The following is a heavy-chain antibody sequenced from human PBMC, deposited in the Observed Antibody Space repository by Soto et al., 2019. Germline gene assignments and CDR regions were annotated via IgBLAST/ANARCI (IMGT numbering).Heavy chain of an antibody. J-gene: IGHJ4*01. CDR3: ARDGTTTTAAGFDH. CDR1: GFTLGSYA. Sequence: PGGSLRLSCEVSGFTLGSYAMHWVRQAPGKGLEWVSVISYDGSDNYYADSVKGRFTISRDNSKNTLYLHMNSLRPEDTAVYYCARDGTTTTAAGFDHWGHGTLVTVSS. V-gene: IGHV3-30-3*01. CDR2: ISYDGSDN. D-gene: IGHD6-13*01.